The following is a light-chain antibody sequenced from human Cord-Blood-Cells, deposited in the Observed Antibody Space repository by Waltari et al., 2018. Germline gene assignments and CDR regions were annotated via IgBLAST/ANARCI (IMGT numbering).Light chain of an antibody. CDR3: SSYTSSSTGV. J-gene: IGLJ3*02. Sequence: QSALTQPASVSGSPGQSITISCTGTSSDVGGYKYVSWYQQHPGKAPKLMIYDVSTRPSGVSTPFSGSKSGSTASLTISGLQAEDEADYYCSSYTSSSTGVFGGGTKLTVL. CDR2: DVS. CDR1: SSDVGGYKY. V-gene: IGLV2-14*01.